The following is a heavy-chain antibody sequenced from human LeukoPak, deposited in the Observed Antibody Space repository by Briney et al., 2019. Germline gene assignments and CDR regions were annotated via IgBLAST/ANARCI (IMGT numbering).Heavy chain of an antibody. D-gene: IGHD3-3*01. J-gene: IGHJ4*02. CDR3: AKENPYYDFWSGYYDY. Sequence: GGSLRLSCAASGFTFSSYSMNWVRQAPGKGLEWVSYISSSSSTIYYADSVKGRFTISRDNAKNSLYLQMNSLRAEDTAVYYCAKENPYYDFWSGYYDYWGQGTLVTVSS. CDR2: ISSSSSTI. V-gene: IGHV3-48*01. CDR1: GFTFSSYS.